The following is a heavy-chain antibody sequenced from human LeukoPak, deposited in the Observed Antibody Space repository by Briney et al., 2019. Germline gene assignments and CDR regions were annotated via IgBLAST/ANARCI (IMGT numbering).Heavy chain of an antibody. CDR2: IYPGDSGP. J-gene: IGHJ3*01. CDR3: GMSGDRVPLQDDVFDV. V-gene: IGHV5-51*01. D-gene: IGHD1-26*01. CDR1: GYSFTSYC. Sequence: GESPKISCNISGYSFTSYCIGWVRQMPGKGLGGVGIIYPGDSGPTYSPSFQGQVTISVDKSINTAYLKWSSLQASDTAMYYCGMSGDRVPLQDDVFDVWGQGTMVTVST.